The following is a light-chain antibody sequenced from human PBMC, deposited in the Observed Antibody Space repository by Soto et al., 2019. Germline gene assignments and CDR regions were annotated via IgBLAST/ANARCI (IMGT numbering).Light chain of an antibody. J-gene: IGLJ1*01. CDR2: EVS. Sequence: QSALTQPASVSGSPGQSITISCTGSSSDIGAYNYVSWVQQYPGKAPKLIISEVSNRPSGVSNRFSGSKCGTAASLTISGLQTEDDADYFCFSFTSDWTHVFGTGTKVTAL. V-gene: IGLV2-14*01. CDR3: FSFTSDWTHV. CDR1: SSDIGAYNY.